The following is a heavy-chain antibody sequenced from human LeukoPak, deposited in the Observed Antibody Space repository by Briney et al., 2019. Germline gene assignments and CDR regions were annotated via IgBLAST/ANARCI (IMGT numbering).Heavy chain of an antibody. CDR1: GESFSYNY. CDR2: INHSGRV. CDR3: ARGLGPMSPSLDY. D-gene: IGHD3-22*01. V-gene: IGHV4-34*01. J-gene: IGHJ4*02. Sequence: SETLSLTCAVSGESFSYNYWTWVRQPPGAGLESIGDINHSGRVNYRPSLKSRVTISADTSKSQFSLKLNAVTAADTAVYYCARGLGPMSPSLDYWGQGSLVTVSS.